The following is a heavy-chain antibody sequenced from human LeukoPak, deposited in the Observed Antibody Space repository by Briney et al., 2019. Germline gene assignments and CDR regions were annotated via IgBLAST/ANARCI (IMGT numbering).Heavy chain of an antibody. CDR1: GYTFTSYD. J-gene: IGHJ6*03. CDR2: MNPNSGNT. V-gene: IGHV1-8*01. Sequence: ASVKVSCKASGYTFTSYDINWVRQATGQGLEWMGWMNPNSGNTGYAQKFQGRVTMTRNTSISTAYMELSSLRSEDTAVYYCARTYFSYYYMDVWDKGTTVTVSS. CDR3: ARTYFSYYYMDV.